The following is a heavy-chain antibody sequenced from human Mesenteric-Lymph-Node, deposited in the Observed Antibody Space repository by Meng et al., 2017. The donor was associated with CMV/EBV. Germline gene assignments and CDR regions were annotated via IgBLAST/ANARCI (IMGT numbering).Heavy chain of an antibody. CDR3: AREAYSSSSFDY. V-gene: IGHV1-46*01. D-gene: IGHD6-6*01. J-gene: IGHJ4*02. CDR1: GYTFTSYY. CDR2: INPTGGST. Sequence: ASVKVSCKASGYTFTSYYMHWVRQAPEQGLEWMGMINPTGGSTTYTQKFQGRVTMTRDTSTTTVYMELSSLRSEDTAVYYCAREAYSSSSFDYWGQGTLVTVSS.